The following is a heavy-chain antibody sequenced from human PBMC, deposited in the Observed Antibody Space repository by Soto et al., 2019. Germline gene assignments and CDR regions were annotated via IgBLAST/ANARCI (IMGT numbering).Heavy chain of an antibody. CDR3: ARGSGSYYAY. CDR1: GASVSSGNYY. J-gene: IGHJ4*02. Sequence: QVQLQESGPGLVKPSETLSLTCTVSGASVSSGNYYWSWIRQPPGKGLECIGYISYSGSTNYNPSLKSRVTISIDTSKNQFSLKLNSVTAADTAVYYCARGSGSYYAYWGQGTLVTVSS. V-gene: IGHV4-61*01. D-gene: IGHD1-26*01. CDR2: ISYSGST.